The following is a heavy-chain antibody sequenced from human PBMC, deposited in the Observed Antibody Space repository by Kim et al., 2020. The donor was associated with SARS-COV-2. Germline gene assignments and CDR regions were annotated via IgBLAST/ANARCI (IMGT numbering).Heavy chain of an antibody. J-gene: IGHJ4*02. CDR3: ARREAAGYSGYDYYDY. V-gene: IGHV4-39*01. D-gene: IGHD5-12*01. Sequence: SETLSLTCTVSGGSISSSSYYWGWIRQPPGKGLEWIGSIYYSGSTYYNPSLKSRVTISVDTSKNQFSLKLSSVTAADTAVYYCARREAAGYSGYDYYDYWGQGTPVTVSS. CDR2: IYYSGST. CDR1: GGSISSSSYY.